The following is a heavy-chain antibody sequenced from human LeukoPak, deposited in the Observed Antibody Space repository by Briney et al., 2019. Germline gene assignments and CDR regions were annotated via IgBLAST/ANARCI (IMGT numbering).Heavy chain of an antibody. V-gene: IGHV3-7*01. J-gene: IGHJ6*02. Sequence: GGSLRLSCVASGFTFGKYWMSWVRQAPGKGLEWVANIKLDGSEKNYVDSVKGRFTISRDNTKNSLYLQMNSLRAEDTAVYYCARDSVDTAMEGYGMDVWGQGTTVTVSS. CDR3: ARDSVDTAMEGYGMDV. CDR2: IKLDGSEK. D-gene: IGHD5-18*01. CDR1: GFTFGKYW.